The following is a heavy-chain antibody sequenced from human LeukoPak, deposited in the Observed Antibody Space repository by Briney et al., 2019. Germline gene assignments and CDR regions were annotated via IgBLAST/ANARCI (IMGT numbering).Heavy chain of an antibody. D-gene: IGHD2-15*01. Sequence: GGSLRLSCAAFGFTFSSCEMNWVRQAPGKGLEWVSYISSSGSTIYYADSVRGRFTISRDNAKNSLYLQMNSLRAEDTAVYSCARGADGVSSNSRGWFDPWGQGTLVTVSS. V-gene: IGHV3-48*03. CDR1: GFTFSSCE. CDR2: ISSSGSTI. CDR3: ARGADGVSSNSRGWFDP. J-gene: IGHJ5*02.